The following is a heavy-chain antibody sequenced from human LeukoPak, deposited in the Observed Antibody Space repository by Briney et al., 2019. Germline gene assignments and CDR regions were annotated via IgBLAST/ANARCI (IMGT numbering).Heavy chain of an antibody. V-gene: IGHV4-34*01. D-gene: IGHD6-19*01. J-gene: IGHJ4*02. CDR1: GGSFSGYY. CDR2: INHSGST. Sequence: SETLSLTCAVYGGSFSGYYWSWFRQPPGKELEGCVEINHSGSTNYNPSLNSRVTRSVDTATNQFSLKLSSVTAAGTAVYYCARGRGRAVAVTDEIDYWGQGTLVTVSS. CDR3: ARGRGRAVAVTDEIDY.